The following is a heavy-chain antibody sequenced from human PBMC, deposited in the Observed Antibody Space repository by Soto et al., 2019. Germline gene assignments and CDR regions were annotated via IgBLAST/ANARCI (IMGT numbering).Heavy chain of an antibody. CDR2: ISWNSDKR. D-gene: IGHD1-1*01. CDR3: AKGFRRTWNEMDV. CDR1: GFSLDDYS. Sequence: EVQLVESGGDLVQPGASLRLSCAGFGFSLDDYSMHWVRQAPGKGLEWVSGISWNSDKRGFAASVRGRFTVSKDSAKNSLYLQMNSLRSEDTALYDCAKGFRRTWNEMDVGGQWTAVIVSS. J-gene: IGHJ6*02. V-gene: IGHV3-9*01.